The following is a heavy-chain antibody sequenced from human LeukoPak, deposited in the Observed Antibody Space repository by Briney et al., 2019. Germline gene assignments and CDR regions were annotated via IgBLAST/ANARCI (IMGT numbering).Heavy chain of an antibody. CDR2: ISYDGSNK. CDR1: GFTFSSYS. CDR3: ARSPYSSGWYLRIPQFDY. V-gene: IGHV3-30*03. J-gene: IGHJ4*02. Sequence: GGSLRLSCAASGFTFSSYSMNWVRQAPGKGLEWVAFISYDGSNKYYADSVKGRFTISRDNSKNTLYLQMNSLRAEDTAVYYCARSPYSSGWYLRIPQFDYWGQGALVTVSS. D-gene: IGHD6-19*01.